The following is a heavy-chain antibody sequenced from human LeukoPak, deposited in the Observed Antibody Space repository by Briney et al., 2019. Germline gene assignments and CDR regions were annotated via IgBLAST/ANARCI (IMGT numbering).Heavy chain of an antibody. CDR1: GGSISSGSYY. J-gene: IGHJ4*02. CDR3: ARDPGGSLDY. CDR2: IYTSGST. D-gene: IGHD1-26*01. V-gene: IGHV4-61*02. Sequence: PSQTLSLTCTVSGGSISSGSYYWSWIRQPAGKGLEWIGRIYTSGSTNYNPSLKSRVTISVDTSKNQFSLKLSSVTAADTAVYYCARDPGGSLDYWGQGTLVTVSS.